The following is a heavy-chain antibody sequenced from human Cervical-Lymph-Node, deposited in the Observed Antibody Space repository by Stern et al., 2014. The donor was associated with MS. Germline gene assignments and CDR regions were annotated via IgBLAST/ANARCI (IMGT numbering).Heavy chain of an antibody. CDR2: IYHSGST. D-gene: IGHD4-17*01. V-gene: IGHV4-30-2*01. CDR1: GGSISSGGYS. CDR3: ARSSTVTPNAFDI. J-gene: IGHJ3*02. Sequence: QLQLQESGSGLVKPSQTLSLTCAVSGGSISSGGYSWSWIRQPPGKGLEWIGYIYHSGSTYYNPSLKSRVTISVDMSKNQSSLKLSSVTAADTAVYYCARSSTVTPNAFDIWGQGTMVTVSS.